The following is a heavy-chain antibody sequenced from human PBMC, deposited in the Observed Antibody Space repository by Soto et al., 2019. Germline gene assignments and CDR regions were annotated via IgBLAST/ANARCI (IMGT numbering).Heavy chain of an antibody. CDR3: ARLADYYDSSGYYYTYYFDY. V-gene: IGHV1-46*01. Sequence: VASVKVSCKASGYTFTSYYMHWVRQAPGQGLEWMGIINPSGGSTSYAQKFQGRVTMTRDTSTSTVYMELSSLRSEDTAVYYCARLADYYDSSGYYYTYYFDYWGQGTLVTVS. CDR2: INPSGGST. D-gene: IGHD3-22*01. CDR1: GYTFTSYY. J-gene: IGHJ4*02.